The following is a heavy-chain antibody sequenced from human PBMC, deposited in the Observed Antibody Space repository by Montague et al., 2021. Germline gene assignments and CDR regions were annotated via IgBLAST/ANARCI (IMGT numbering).Heavy chain of an antibody. CDR2: IYYSGGT. Sequence: SETLSLTCTVSGGSISSSSYYWGWIRQPPGKGLEWIGSIYYSGGTYYNPSLKSRVAISVDTSKNQFSLKLSSVTAADTAVYYCARHPHGGYYYYYYGMDVWGQGTTVTVSS. J-gene: IGHJ6*02. V-gene: IGHV4-39*01. CDR1: GGSISSSSYY. CDR3: ARHPHGGYYYYYYGMDV. D-gene: IGHD5-12*01.